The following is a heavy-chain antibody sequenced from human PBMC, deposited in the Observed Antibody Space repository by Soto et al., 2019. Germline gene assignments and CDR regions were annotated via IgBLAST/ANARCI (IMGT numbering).Heavy chain of an antibody. Sequence: PSETLSLTCTVSGGSISNHYCSWIRQPPGKGLEWIGDITYSGYTNYNPSIKSRVTISVDTSKNQFSLNLTSVTAADTAVYYCARGRRVAELCSGSYYYYYYYYGMDVWGQGTTVTVSS. J-gene: IGHJ6*02. V-gene: IGHV4-59*11. CDR3: ARGRRVAELCSGSYYYYYYYYGMDV. D-gene: IGHD3-10*02. CDR2: ITYSGYT. CDR1: GGSISNHY.